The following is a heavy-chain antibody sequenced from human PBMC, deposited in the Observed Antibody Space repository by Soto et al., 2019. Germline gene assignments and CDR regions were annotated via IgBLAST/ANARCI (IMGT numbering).Heavy chain of an antibody. V-gene: IGHV3-30-3*01. D-gene: IGHD6-19*01. CDR3: ARDRQQWLEPAGGALPF. Sequence: GGSLTLSXAASGFSLSSYVMHWVRQAPGKGQEWVARIAYAENDNYYAHSVKGRFTISSDNSKKTLYLQMTSLRADDTAVYYCARDRQQWLEPAGGALPFWGQGTMVTVSS. J-gene: IGHJ3*01. CDR2: IAYAENDN. CDR1: GFSLSSYV.